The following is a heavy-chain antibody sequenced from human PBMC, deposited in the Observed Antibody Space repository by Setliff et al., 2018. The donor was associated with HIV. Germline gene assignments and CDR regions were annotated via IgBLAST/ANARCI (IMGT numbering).Heavy chain of an antibody. D-gene: IGHD1-1*01. CDR1: GFTFSSYW. J-gene: IGHJ4*02. CDR3: ARVHRGGVGRQHWRSFDY. CDR2: IKHDGGEK. Sequence: LRLSCAASGFTFSSYWMSWVRQAPEKGLEWVANIKHDGGEKYYVDSVKGRFTISRDNARNSLYVQMNSLRVEDTAVYFCARVHRGGVGRQHWRSFDYWGQGTLVTVSS. V-gene: IGHV3-7*03.